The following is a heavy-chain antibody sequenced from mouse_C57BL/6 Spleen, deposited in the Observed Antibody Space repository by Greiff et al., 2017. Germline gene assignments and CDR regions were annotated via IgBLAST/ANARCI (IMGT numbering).Heavy chain of an antibody. V-gene: IGHV1-19*01. Sequence: EVQLQQSGPVLVKPGASVKMSCKASGYTFTDYYMNWVKQSHGKSLEWIGVINPYNGGTSYNQKFKGKATFTVDKSSSTAYVELNSLTSEDSAVYYYARAYYYDSSTYAMDYWGQGTSVTVSA. J-gene: IGHJ4*01. D-gene: IGHD1-1*01. CDR2: INPYNGGT. CDR3: ARAYYYDSSTYAMDY. CDR1: GYTFTDYY.